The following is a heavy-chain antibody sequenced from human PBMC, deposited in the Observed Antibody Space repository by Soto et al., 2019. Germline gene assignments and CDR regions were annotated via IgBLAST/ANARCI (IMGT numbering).Heavy chain of an antibody. Sequence: GASVKVSCKASGGTFSSYAISWVRQAPGQGLEWMGGIIPIFGTSNYAQKFQGRVTITADESTSTAYMELSSLRSEDTAVYYCVRDRGGYEQANFDIWGQGTMVTVSS. V-gene: IGHV1-69*13. D-gene: IGHD5-12*01. J-gene: IGHJ3*02. CDR2: IIPIFGTS. CDR1: GGTFSSYA. CDR3: VRDRGGYEQANFDI.